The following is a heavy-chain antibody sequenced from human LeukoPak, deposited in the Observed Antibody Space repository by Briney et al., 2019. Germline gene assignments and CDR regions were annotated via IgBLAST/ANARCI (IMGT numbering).Heavy chain of an antibody. CDR3: ARELSGTTSYYFDY. D-gene: IGHD1-7*01. CDR2: ISTSGNTR. J-gene: IGHJ4*02. CDR1: GFTFSSYE. Sequence: GGSLILSCAASGFTFSSYEMNWVRQAPGKGLEWVSYISTSGNTRYYADSVKGRFTISRDNAKNSLYLQMNSLRVEDTAVYYCARELSGTTSYYFDYWGQGTLVTVSS. V-gene: IGHV3-48*03.